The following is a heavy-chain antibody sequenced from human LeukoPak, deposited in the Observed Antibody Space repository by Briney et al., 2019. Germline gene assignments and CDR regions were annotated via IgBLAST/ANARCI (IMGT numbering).Heavy chain of an antibody. V-gene: IGHV4-39*01. Sequence: SETLSLTCIVSGGSISSSSYYWGWIRQPPGKGLEWIGSIYYSGSTYYNPSLKSRVTISVDTSKNQFSLKLSSVTAADTAVYYCARHLILWFGAAGWFDPWGQGTLVTVSS. J-gene: IGHJ5*02. D-gene: IGHD3-10*01. CDR1: GGSISSSSYY. CDR2: IYYSGST. CDR3: ARHLILWFGAAGWFDP.